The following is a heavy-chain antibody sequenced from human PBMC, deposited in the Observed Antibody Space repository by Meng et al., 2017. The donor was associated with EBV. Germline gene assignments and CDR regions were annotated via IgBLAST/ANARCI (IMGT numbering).Heavy chain of an antibody. V-gene: IGHV1-69*01. CDR1: GGPFRSDA. CDR3: ASESGRGFTPNF. J-gene: IGHJ4*02. CDR2: LIPMSGAP. Sequence: QVEGGLSGAEVKRPGCSVKISCKTTGGPFRSDAVSWVRQGPGQGLEWLGGLIPMSGAPHYAQKFQDRVTITADEYTRTHYMELSSLRSDDTAMYYCASESGRGFTPNFWGQGTLVTVSS. D-gene: IGHD3-10*01.